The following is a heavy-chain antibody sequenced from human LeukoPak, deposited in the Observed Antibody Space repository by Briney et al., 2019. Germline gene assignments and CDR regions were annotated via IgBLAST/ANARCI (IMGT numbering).Heavy chain of an antibody. D-gene: IGHD4-17*01. CDR3: ATYDDSRGNSFHI. Sequence: SETLSLTCTVSGYSISSGYYWGWIRQPPGKGLEWIGSIYHSGSTHYTPSLKSRVTISVDMSRNQFSLKLTSVTAADTALYYCATYDDSRGNSFHIWGQGTMVTVSS. V-gene: IGHV4-38-2*02. CDR2: IYHSGST. J-gene: IGHJ3*02. CDR1: GYSISSGYY.